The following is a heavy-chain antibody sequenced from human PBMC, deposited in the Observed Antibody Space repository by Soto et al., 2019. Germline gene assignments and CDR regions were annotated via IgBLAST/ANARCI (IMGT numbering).Heavy chain of an antibody. Sequence: QVQLQESGPGLVKPSQTLSLTCTVSGGSISSGGYYWSCIRQHPGKGLEWIGYIYYSGSNYYHPSLKSRVTISVDTSKNQFSLKLSSVTAADTAVYYCARGGFYSKDFDYWGQGTMVTVSS. V-gene: IGHV4-31*03. J-gene: IGHJ4*02. CDR3: ARGGFYSKDFDY. CDR1: GGSISSGGYY. D-gene: IGHD4-4*01. CDR2: IYYSGSN.